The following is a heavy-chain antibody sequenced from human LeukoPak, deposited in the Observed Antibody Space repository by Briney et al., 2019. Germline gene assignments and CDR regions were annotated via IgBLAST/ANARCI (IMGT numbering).Heavy chain of an antibody. D-gene: IGHD6-19*01. J-gene: IGHJ4*02. CDR3: CGSGWFAGPFGY. CDR1: GGSISSYY. CDR2: IYTSGST. V-gene: IGHV4-4*07. Sequence: SETLSLTCTVSGGSISSYYWSWIRQPAGKGLEWIGRIYTSGSTNYNPSLKSRVTMSVDTSKNQFSLKLSSVTAADTAVYYCCGSGWFAGPFGYWGQGALVTVSS.